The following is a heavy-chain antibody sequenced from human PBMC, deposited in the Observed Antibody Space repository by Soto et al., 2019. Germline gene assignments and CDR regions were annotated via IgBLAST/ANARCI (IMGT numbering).Heavy chain of an antibody. CDR2: IFYSGST. J-gene: IGHJ5*02. Sequence: PSETLSLTCTVSGDSISSGTYYWSWVRQHPGKGLEWIGYIFYSGSTYSNPSLQSRVTISVDTSNNQFSLNLNSVTAADTAVYYCASVTSNSSGGWFDPWGQGTLVTVSS. V-gene: IGHV4-31*03. CDR3: ASVTSNSSGGWFDP. D-gene: IGHD6-6*01. CDR1: GDSISSGTYY.